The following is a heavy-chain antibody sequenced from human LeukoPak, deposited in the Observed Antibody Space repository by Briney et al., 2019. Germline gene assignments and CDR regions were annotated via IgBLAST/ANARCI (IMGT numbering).Heavy chain of an antibody. Sequence: ASVKVSCKSSGYTCTSYAMHWVRQAPGQRLEWMGWINAGNGNTKYSQEFQGRVTITRDTSASTAYMELSSLRSEDMAVYYCARGGSGYSKYYFDYWGQGTLVTVSS. CDR1: GYTCTSYA. CDR3: ARGGSGYSKYYFDY. V-gene: IGHV1-3*03. D-gene: IGHD5-12*01. CDR2: INAGNGNT. J-gene: IGHJ4*02.